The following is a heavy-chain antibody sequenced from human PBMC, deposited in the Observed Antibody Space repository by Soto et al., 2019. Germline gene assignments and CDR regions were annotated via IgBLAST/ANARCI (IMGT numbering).Heavy chain of an antibody. CDR2: INPNSGGT. D-gene: IGHD3-16*01. Sequence: QVQLVQSGAEVKKPGASVKVSCKASGYTFTGYYMHWVRQAPGQGLEWMGWINPNSGGTNYAQKFQGSVPMTRATSISTAYMELSRLRSDDTAVYYCARGGASPSYYYYGMDVWGQGTTVTVSS. CDR1: GYTFTGYY. J-gene: IGHJ6*02. CDR3: ARGGASPSYYYYGMDV. V-gene: IGHV1-2*02.